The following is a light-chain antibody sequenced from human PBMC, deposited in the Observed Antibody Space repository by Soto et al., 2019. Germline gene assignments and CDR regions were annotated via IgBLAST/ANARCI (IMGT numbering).Light chain of an antibody. CDR1: SSDIGRYDY. CDR3: SSFASTNNYD. J-gene: IGLJ1*01. V-gene: IGLV2-8*01. Sequence: QSALTQPPSASGSPGQSVTISCTGTSSDIGRYDYVSWYQQYPGEAPKLLIYEVNKRPSGVPDRFSGSKSGSSASLTVSGLQSEDEADYYCSSFASTNNYDFGTGTKLTVL. CDR2: EVN.